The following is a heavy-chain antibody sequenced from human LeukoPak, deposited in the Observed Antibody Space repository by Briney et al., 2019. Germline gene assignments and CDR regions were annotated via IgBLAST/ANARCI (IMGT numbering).Heavy chain of an antibody. J-gene: IGHJ3*02. CDR2: FDPEDGET. CDR3: ATLVLYGDYGPAFDI. Sequence: ASVKVSCKVSGYTLTELSMHWVRQAPGKGLEWMGGFDPEDGETIYAQKFQGRVTMTEDTSTDTAYMELSSLRSEDTAMYYCATLVLYGDYGPAFDIWGQGTMVTVSS. D-gene: IGHD4-17*01. V-gene: IGHV1-24*01. CDR1: GYTLTELS.